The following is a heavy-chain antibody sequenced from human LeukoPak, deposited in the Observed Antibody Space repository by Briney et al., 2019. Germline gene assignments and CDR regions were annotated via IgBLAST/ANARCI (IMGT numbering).Heavy chain of an antibody. CDR1: GFTVSSNY. Sequence: GGSLRLSCAVSGFTVSSNYMNWVRQAPGKGLEWVSGINWNGGSTGYADSVKGRFTISRDNAKNSLYLQMNSLRAEDTALYYCARRDYYYDSSGYYKSQYYFDYWGQGTLVTVSS. J-gene: IGHJ4*02. V-gene: IGHV3-20*04. D-gene: IGHD3-22*01. CDR2: INWNGGST. CDR3: ARRDYYYDSSGYYKSQYYFDY.